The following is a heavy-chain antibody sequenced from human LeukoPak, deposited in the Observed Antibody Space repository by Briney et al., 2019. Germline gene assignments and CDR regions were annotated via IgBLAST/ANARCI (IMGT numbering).Heavy chain of an antibody. J-gene: IGHJ6*03. Sequence: GASAKVSCKASGGTFSSYTISWVRQAPGQGLEWMGRIIPILGIANYAQKFQGRVTITADKSTSTAYMELSSLRSEDTAVYYCARTAGAVVWYYYMDVWGKGTTVTVSS. D-gene: IGHD2-2*01. CDR3: ARTAGAVVWYYYMDV. CDR2: IIPILGIA. CDR1: GGTFSSYT. V-gene: IGHV1-69*02.